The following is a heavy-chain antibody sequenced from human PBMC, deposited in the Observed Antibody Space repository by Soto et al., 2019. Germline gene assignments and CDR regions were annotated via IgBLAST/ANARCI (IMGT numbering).Heavy chain of an antibody. CDR2: IYPGDSDT. Sequence: PGASLKISWTVSGYRFTRYWIGWVRQMPGKGLEWMGIIYPGDSDTRYSPSFQGQVTISADKSISTAYLQWSSLKASDTAMYYCARLVYSSGVGYYSGMDVWGQGTTVTVSS. V-gene: IGHV5-51*01. CDR3: ARLVYSSGVGYYSGMDV. D-gene: IGHD6-19*01. J-gene: IGHJ6*02. CDR1: GYRFTRYW.